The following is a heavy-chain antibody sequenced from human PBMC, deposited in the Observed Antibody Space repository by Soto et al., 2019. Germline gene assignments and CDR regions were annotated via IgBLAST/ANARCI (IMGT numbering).Heavy chain of an antibody. J-gene: IGHJ4*02. CDR2: IWNSGSSQ. V-gene: IGHV3-33*01. Sequence: QVRLVESGGGVVQAGESLRLSCTASGFTFGSYAMHWVRQAPGKGLEWVAVIWNSGSSQFYADSVKGRLTISRDNSKKGPSPQLMSQRDGDTAVYYCASALHSCDCYHCYLDFWGQGTLVTVSS. CDR3: ASALHSCDCYHCYLDF. CDR1: GFTFGSYA. D-gene: IGHD2-21*02.